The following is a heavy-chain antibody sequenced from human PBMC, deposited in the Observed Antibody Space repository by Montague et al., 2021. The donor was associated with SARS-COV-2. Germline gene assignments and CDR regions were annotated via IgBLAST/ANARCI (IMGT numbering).Heavy chain of an antibody. J-gene: IGHJ4*02. D-gene: IGHD4-23*01. CDR1: GGSIDGNH. CDR3: AMLYGGGGGRGF. V-gene: IGHV4-59*01. Sequence: SETLSLTCTVSGGSIDGNHWTWVRQSPGKGLEWIDQIGRTNYNPSLESRISTSVDTSKSQFSLNLASVTAADSAIYYCAMLYGGGGGRGFWGQGTLVTVSS. CDR2: IGRT.